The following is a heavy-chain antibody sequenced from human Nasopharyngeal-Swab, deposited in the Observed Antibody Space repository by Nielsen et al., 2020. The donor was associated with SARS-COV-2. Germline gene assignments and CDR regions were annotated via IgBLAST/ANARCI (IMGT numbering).Heavy chain of an antibody. CDR2: INSDGTRT. Sequence: GESLKISCAASEFAFSSYWMHWVRQAPEKGLLWVSRINSDGTRTNYADSVKGRFTISRDNAKNTLYLQMNSLRAEDTAVYYCARVDVHDAFDIWGQGTMVTVSS. V-gene: IGHV3-74*01. J-gene: IGHJ3*02. D-gene: IGHD3-16*01. CDR3: ARVDVHDAFDI. CDR1: EFAFSSYW.